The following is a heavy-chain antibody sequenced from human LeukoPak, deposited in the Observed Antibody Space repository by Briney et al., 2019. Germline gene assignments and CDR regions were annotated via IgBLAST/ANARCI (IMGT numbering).Heavy chain of an antibody. V-gene: IGHV3-15*01. CDR1: GFTFSNAW. CDR2: IKSKTDGGTT. J-gene: IGHJ4*02. D-gene: IGHD2-2*01. Sequence: GGSLRLSCAASGFTFSNAWMSWVRQAPGKGLEWVGRIKSKTDGGTTDFAAPVKGRFTISRDDSKNTLYLQMNSLRTEDTAVYYCTSRDCSSTSCPLGYWGQGTLVTVSS. CDR3: TSRDCSSTSCPLGY.